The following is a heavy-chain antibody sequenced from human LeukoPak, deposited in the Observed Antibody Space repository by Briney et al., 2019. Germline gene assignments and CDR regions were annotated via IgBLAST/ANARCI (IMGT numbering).Heavy chain of an antibody. CDR2: IKQDGSEK. Sequence: PGGSLRLSCAASGFTFSSYWMSWLRQAPGKGLEWVANIKQDGSEKYYVDSVKGRFTISRDNAKNSLYLQMNSLRAEDTAVYYCARRTYYYDSSGYSGLFDYWGQGTLVTVSS. J-gene: IGHJ4*02. V-gene: IGHV3-7*01. D-gene: IGHD3-22*01. CDR1: GFTFSSYW. CDR3: ARRTYYYDSSGYSGLFDY.